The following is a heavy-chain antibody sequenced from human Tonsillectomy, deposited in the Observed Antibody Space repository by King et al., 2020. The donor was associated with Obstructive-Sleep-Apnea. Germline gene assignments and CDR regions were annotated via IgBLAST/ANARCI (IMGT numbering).Heavy chain of an antibody. J-gene: IGHJ4*02. CDR3: ARPPSSDADY. CDR1: GYTFTGYY. Sequence: QLVQSGAEVKKPGASVKVSCKASGYTFTGYYMHWVRPAPGQGLEWMGWINPKTGETNSAKKFQGRVTMTRDTSISTAYMELSRLTSDDTAVYYCARPPSSDADYWGQGTLVTVSS. CDR2: INPKTGET. V-gene: IGHV1-2*02.